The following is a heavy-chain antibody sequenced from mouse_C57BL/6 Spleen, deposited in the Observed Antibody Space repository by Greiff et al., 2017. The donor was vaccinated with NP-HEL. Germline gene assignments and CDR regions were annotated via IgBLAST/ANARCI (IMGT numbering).Heavy chain of an antibody. CDR2: IDPSDSYT. V-gene: IGHV1-50*01. CDR1: GYTFTSYW. Sequence: VQLQQSGAELVKPGASVKLSCKASGYTFTSYWMQWVKQRPGQGLEWIGEIDPSDSYTNYNQKFKGKATLTVDTSSSTAYMQLSSLTSEDSAVYYCARKSYGNYVDYWGQGTTLTVSS. J-gene: IGHJ2*01. CDR3: ARKSYGNYVDY. D-gene: IGHD2-1*01.